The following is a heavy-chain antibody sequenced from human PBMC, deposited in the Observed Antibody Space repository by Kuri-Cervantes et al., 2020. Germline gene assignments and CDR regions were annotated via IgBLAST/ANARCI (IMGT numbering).Heavy chain of an antibody. D-gene: IGHD3-16*01. Sequence: ASVKVSCKVSGYTLTELSMHWVRQAPGKGLEWMGGFDPEDGETIYAQKFQGRVTMTEDTSTDTAYMELSSLRSEDTAVYYCARYAATLSPLGDYYYYMDVWGRGTTVTVSS. V-gene: IGHV1-24*01. CDR1: GYTLTELS. CDR2: FDPEDGET. CDR3: ARYAATLSPLGDYYYYMDV. J-gene: IGHJ6*03.